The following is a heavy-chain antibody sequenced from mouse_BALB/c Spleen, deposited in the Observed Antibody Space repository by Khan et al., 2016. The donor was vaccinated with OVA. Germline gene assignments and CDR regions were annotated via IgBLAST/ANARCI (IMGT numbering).Heavy chain of an antibody. J-gene: IGHJ2*01. D-gene: IGHD1-1*01. Sequence: QVQLKQSGAELAKPGASVKMSCKASGYTFINYWILWVKQRPGQGLESIGYINPSTGYTEYNQNFKDKATLTADKSSSTAYMQLSSLTSEDSAVYYCARRGLRWDFDYWGQGTTLTVSS. CDR2: INPSTGYT. CDR1: GYTFINYW. V-gene: IGHV1-7*01. CDR3: ARRGLRWDFDY.